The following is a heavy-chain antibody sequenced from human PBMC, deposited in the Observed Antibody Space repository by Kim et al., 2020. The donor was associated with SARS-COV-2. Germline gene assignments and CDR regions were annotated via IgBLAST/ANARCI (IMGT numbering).Heavy chain of an antibody. D-gene: IGHD3-3*01. Sequence: SRKGRVTISVDTSKNPFSLKLSSVTAADTAVYYCASSYDFWSGYYGEFDYWGQGTLVTVSS. CDR3: ASSYDFWSGYYGEFDY. J-gene: IGHJ4*02. V-gene: IGHV4-39*01.